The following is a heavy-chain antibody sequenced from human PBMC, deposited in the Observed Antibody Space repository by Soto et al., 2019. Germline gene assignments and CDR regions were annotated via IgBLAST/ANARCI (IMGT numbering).Heavy chain of an antibody. V-gene: IGHV3-30*03. D-gene: IGHD3-3*01. CDR2: ISYDGSNK. CDR3: ARDFSLRY. Sequence: VVSLRLSCAASGFTFSHYGIHWVRQAPGKGLEWLAVISYDGSNKHYADSVKGRFTVSRDNSKNTLYLQMNSLRAEDTAMYYCARDFSLRYWGQGTQVTVSS. CDR1: GFTFSHYG. J-gene: IGHJ4*02.